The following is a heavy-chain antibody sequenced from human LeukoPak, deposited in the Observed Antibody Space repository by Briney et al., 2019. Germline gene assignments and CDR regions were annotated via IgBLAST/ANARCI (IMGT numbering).Heavy chain of an antibody. D-gene: IGHD2-2*03. Sequence: ASVKVSCKASGYTFTGYYMHWVRQAPGQGLEWMGWINPNSGGTNYAQKFQGRVTMTRDTSISTAYMELSRLRSDGTAVYYRARLDIVVVPAALVWFDPWGQGTLVTVSS. J-gene: IGHJ5*02. CDR2: INPNSGGT. V-gene: IGHV1-2*02. CDR3: ARLDIVVVPAALVWFDP. CDR1: GYTFTGYY.